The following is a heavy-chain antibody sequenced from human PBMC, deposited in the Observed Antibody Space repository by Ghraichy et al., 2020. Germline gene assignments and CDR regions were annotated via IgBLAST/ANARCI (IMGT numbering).Heavy chain of an antibody. J-gene: IGHJ4*02. Sequence: GGSLRLSCAASGFTFSSYSMNWVRQAPGKGLEWVSYISSSSSTIYYADSVKGRFTISRDNAKNSLYLQMNSLRDEDTAVYYCARDNVCSGGSCYGFDYWGQGTLVTVSS. D-gene: IGHD2-15*01. CDR3: ARDNVCSGGSCYGFDY. V-gene: IGHV3-48*02. CDR2: ISSSSSTI. CDR1: GFTFSSYS.